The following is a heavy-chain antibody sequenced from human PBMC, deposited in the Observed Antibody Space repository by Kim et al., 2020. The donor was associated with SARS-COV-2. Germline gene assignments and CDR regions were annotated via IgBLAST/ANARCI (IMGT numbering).Heavy chain of an antibody. J-gene: IGHJ4*02. CDR1: GDSVSSSSAA. D-gene: IGHD2-21*02. CDR2: TFYRSKWYN. CDR3: AREDYGGDSLGFDY. Sequence: SQTLSLTCAISGDSVSSSSAAWNWVRQSPSRVLEWLGRTFYRSKWYNEYALSVKSRITINPDTSKNQFSLQLNSVSPEDTAVYYCAREDYGGDSLGFDYWGQGTLVTVSS. V-gene: IGHV6-1*01.